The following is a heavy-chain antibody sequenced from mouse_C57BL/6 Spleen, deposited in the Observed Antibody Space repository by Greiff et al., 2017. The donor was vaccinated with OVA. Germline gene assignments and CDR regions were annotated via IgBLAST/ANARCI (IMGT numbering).Heavy chain of an antibody. CDR2: ISYDGSN. CDR1: GYSITSGYY. D-gene: IGHD2-4*01. Sequence: VQLKESGPGLVKPSQSLSLTCSVTGYSITSGYYWNWIRQFPGNKLEWMGYISYDGSNNYNPSLKNRISITRDTSKNQFFLKLNSVTTEDTATYYCASIYYDYDEDYYAMDYWGQGTSVTVSS. V-gene: IGHV3-6*01. J-gene: IGHJ4*01. CDR3: ASIYYDYDEDYYAMDY.